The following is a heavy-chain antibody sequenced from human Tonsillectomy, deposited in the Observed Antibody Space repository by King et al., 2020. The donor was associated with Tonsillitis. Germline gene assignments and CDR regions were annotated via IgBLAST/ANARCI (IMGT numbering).Heavy chain of an antibody. D-gene: IGHD3-9*01. CDR3: VRSSGTGHYPSNADS. CDR1: GFTFSDYY. V-gene: IGHV3-11*01. Sequence: VQLVQSGGALVKPGGSLRLSCVASGFTFSDYYMTWIRQTPEKGLEWLSSISGASATIYYADSVRGRFTISRDNTKNSLFLQMNRLRADDTATYYCVRSSGTGHYPSNADSWGQGTLVAVSS. J-gene: IGHJ4*02. CDR2: ISGASATI.